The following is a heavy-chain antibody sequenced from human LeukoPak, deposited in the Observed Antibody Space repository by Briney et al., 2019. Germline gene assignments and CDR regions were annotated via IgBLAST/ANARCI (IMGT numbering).Heavy chain of an antibody. CDR2: IIPIFGTA. D-gene: IGHD5-24*01. V-gene: IGHV1-69*01. Sequence: SVKVSCKASGGTFSSYAISWVRQAPGQGLEWMGGIIPIFGTANYAQKFQGRVTITADESTSTAYMELSSLRSEDTAVYYCARATGDGYNYCSLPQFDYWGQGTLVTVSS. J-gene: IGHJ4*02. CDR3: ARATGDGYNYCSLPQFDY. CDR1: GGTFSSYA.